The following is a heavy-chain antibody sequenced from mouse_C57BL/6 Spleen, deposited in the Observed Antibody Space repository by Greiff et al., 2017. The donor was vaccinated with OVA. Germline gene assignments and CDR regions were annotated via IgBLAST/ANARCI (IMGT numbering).Heavy chain of an antibody. V-gene: IGHV5-4*03. CDR1: GFTFSSYA. CDR3: ARALYSLYAMDY. CDR2: ISDGGSYT. J-gene: IGHJ4*01. Sequence: DVKLVESGGGLVKPGGSLKLSCAASGFTFSSYAMSWVRQTPEKRLEWVATISDGGSYTYYPDNVKGRFTISRDNAKNNLYLQMSHLKSEDTAMYYCARALYSLYAMDYWGQGTSVTVSS. D-gene: IGHD2-1*01.